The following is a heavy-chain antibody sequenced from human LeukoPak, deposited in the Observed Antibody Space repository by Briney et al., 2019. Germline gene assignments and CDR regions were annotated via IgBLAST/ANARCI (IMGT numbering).Heavy chain of an antibody. CDR2: IYYSGST. CDR1: GGSISSYY. V-gene: IGHV4-59*01. D-gene: IGHD2-2*02. CDR3: ARDLYEVLDY. Sequence: SSETLSLTCTVSGGSISSYYWSWIRQPPGKGLEWIGYIYYSGSTNYNPSLKSRVTISVDTSKNQFSLKLSSVTAADTAVYYCARDLYEVLDYWGQGTLVTVSS. J-gene: IGHJ4*02.